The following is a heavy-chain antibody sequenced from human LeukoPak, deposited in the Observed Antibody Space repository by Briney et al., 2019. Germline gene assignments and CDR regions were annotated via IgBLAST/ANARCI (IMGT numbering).Heavy chain of an antibody. J-gene: IGHJ4*02. CDR2: IKEDGSVK. Sequence: GGSLRLSCTASGFTFSSHWMTWVRQPPGKGLEWVANIKEDGSVKYYVDSVKSRFSISRDNTKSALYLQMDSLRADDTAVYFCARDSTWRLDYWGQGTLITVSS. D-gene: IGHD5-12*01. V-gene: IGHV3-7*03. CDR1: GFTFSSHW. CDR3: ARDSTWRLDY.